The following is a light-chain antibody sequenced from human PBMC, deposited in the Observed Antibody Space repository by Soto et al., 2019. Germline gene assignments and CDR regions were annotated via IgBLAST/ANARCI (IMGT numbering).Light chain of an antibody. CDR3: MQALQTPWT. Sequence: DVMMTQSPLSLPVTPGEPASISCRSSQSLLHANGYNYLDWYLQKPGQSPQLLIYLGSNRASGVPDRFSGSGSGTDFTLKISRVEAEDVGVYYCMQALQTPWTLGQGTKVDIK. V-gene: IGKV2-28*01. CDR1: QSLLHANGYNY. J-gene: IGKJ1*01. CDR2: LGS.